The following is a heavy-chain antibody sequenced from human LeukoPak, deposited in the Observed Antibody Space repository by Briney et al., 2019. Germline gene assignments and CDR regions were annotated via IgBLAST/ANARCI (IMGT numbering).Heavy chain of an antibody. CDR2: IYYSGNT. V-gene: IGHV4-39*01. D-gene: IGHD3-22*01. Sequence: SETLSLTCMVSGGSISSSSYSWGWIRQPPGKGLEWIGTIYYSGNTYYNPSLKSRVTISVDTSKTQFSLKLSSVTAADTAVYYCARETSSGYLFKPAPYFDYWGQGTLVTVSS. J-gene: IGHJ4*02. CDR1: GGSISSSSYS. CDR3: ARETSSGYLFKPAPYFDY.